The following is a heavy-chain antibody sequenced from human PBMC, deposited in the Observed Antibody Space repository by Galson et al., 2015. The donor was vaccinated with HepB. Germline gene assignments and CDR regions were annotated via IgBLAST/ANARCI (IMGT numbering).Heavy chain of an antibody. D-gene: IGHD3-10*01. CDR2: INTNTGNP. Sequence: SVKVSCKASGYTFTSYAMNWVRQAPGQGLEWMGWINTNTGNPTYAQGFTGRFVFSLDTSVSTAYLQISSLKAEDTAVYYCARETLLWFGELRGYVDYWGQGTLVTVSS. J-gene: IGHJ4*02. CDR3: ARETLLWFGELRGYVDY. V-gene: IGHV7-4-1*02. CDR1: GYTFTSYA.